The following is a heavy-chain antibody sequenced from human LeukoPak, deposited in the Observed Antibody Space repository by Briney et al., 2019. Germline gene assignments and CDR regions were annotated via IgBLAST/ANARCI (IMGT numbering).Heavy chain of an antibody. CDR1: GFTFSSYS. Sequence: GGSLRLSCAASGFTFSSYSMTWVRQAPGKGLEWVSSISSSSSYIYYADSVKGRFTISRDNAKNSLYLQMNSLRAEDTAVYYCASAAGIVGRTFDYWGQGTPVTVSS. J-gene: IGHJ4*02. CDR3: ASAAGIVGRTFDY. CDR2: ISSSSSYI. V-gene: IGHV3-21*01. D-gene: IGHD6-19*01.